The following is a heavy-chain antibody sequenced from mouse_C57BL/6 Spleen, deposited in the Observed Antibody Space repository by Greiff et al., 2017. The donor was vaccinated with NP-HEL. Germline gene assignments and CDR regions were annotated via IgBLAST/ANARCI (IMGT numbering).Heavy chain of an antibody. V-gene: IGHV1-64*01. CDR3: ARAVVAQGGYFDV. D-gene: IGHD1-1*01. CDR2: IHPNSGST. CDR1: GYTFTSYW. J-gene: IGHJ1*03. Sequence: QVQLQQSGAELVKPGASVKLSCKASGYTFTSYWMHWVKQRPGQGLEWIGMIHPNSGSTNYNEKFKSKATLTVDKSSSTAYMQLSSLTSEDSAVYYCARAVVAQGGYFDVWGTGTTVTVSS.